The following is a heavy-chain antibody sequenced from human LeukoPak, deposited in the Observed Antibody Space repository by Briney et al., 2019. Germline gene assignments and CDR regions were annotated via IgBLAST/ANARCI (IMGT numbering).Heavy chain of an antibody. D-gene: IGHD2-15*01. CDR2: IYATGST. V-gene: IGHV4-61*09. Sequence: SETLSLTCTVSGGSISSPSYYWSWIRHPAGKGLEWIGHIYATGSTNYNPSLKSRVTISLGTSKNQFSLRLSSVTAADTAVYYCAREAVVVTTTVHYYFDHWGQGSLVTASS. J-gene: IGHJ4*02. CDR1: GGSISSPSYY. CDR3: AREAVVVTTTVHYYFDH.